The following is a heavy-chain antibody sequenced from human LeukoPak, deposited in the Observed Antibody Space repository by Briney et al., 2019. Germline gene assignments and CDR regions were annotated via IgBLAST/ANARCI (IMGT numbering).Heavy chain of an antibody. D-gene: IGHD2-2*03. CDR2: IYHSGST. Sequence: SETLSLTCTVSGGSIRSHENYWSWTRQLPGQGLEWIGYIYHSGSTYYNPSLKSRVTISVDTSKNQFSLKLSSVTAADTAVYYCARHEDGYCSSTSCYGNWGQGTLVTVSS. V-gene: IGHV4-30-4*01. J-gene: IGHJ4*02. CDR3: ARHEDGYCSSTSCYGN. CDR1: GGSIRSHENY.